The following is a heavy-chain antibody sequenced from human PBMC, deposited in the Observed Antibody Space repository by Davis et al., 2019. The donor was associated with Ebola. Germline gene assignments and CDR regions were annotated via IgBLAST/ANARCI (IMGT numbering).Heavy chain of an antibody. D-gene: IGHD4-17*01. CDR3: ASTTDYGDYYYYGMDV. CDR1: GYSFTSYW. V-gene: IGHV5-51*01. CDR2: IYPGDSDT. J-gene: IGHJ6*02. Sequence: KVSCKGSGYSFTSYWIGWVRQMPGKGLEWMGIIYPGDSDTRYSPSFQGQVTISADKSISTAYLQWSSLKASDTSMYYCASTTDYGDYYYYGMDVWGQGTTVTVSS.